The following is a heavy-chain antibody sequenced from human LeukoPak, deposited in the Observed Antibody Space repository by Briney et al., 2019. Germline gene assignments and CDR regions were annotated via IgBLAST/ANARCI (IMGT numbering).Heavy chain of an antibody. Sequence: ASVTVSCKASGYTFTSYAMNWVRQAPGQGLEWMGWINTNTGNPMYAQGFTGRFVFSLDTSVSTAYLQISSLKAEDTAVYYCARVNYYDSSGYDGEYYFDYWGQGTLVTVSS. J-gene: IGHJ4*02. D-gene: IGHD3-22*01. V-gene: IGHV7-4-1*02. CDR1: GYTFTSYA. CDR2: INTNTGNP. CDR3: ARVNYYDSSGYDGEYYFDY.